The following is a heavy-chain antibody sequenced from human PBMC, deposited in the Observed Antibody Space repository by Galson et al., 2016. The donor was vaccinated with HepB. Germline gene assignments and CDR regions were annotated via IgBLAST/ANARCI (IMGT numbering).Heavy chain of an antibody. D-gene: IGHD3-9*01. J-gene: IGHJ6*02. CDR1: GFTFSSYA. V-gene: IGHV3-23*01. CDR3: ARYYDILTGYSNYGMDV. CDR2: ISGSDGST. Sequence: SLRLSCAASGFTFSSYAMRWVRQAPGKGLEWVSAISGSDGSTYYADSVKGRFTISRDNSKNTLYLQMNSLRAEDTAVYYCARYYDILTGYSNYGMDVWGQGTTVTVSS.